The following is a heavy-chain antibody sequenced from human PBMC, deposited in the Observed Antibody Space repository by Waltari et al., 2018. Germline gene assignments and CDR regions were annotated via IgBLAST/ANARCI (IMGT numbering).Heavy chain of an antibody. Sequence: QVQLQESGPGLVKPSETLPLTCTVSGGSISSYHWRWIRPPPGQGLEWIGYIYYSGSTNYNPSLKSRVIISVGASKNKFSLKLSYGTAADAAVYYCAGSITIFGGVNSYWYFDLWGRGTLVTVSS. J-gene: IGHJ2*01. CDR2: IYYSGST. D-gene: IGHD3-3*01. CDR3: AGSITIFGGVNSYWYFDL. CDR1: GGSISSYH. V-gene: IGHV4-59*01.